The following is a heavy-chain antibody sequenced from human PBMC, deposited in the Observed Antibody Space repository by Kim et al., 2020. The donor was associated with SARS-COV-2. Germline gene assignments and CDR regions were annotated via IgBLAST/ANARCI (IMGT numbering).Heavy chain of an antibody. J-gene: IGHJ6*02. CDR3: AKRPSRITMIVGGMDV. Sequence: GGSLRLSCAASGFTFSSYAMSWVRQAPGKGLEWVSAISGSGGSTYYADSVKGRFTISRDNSKNTLYLQMNSLRAEDTAVYYCAKRPSRITMIVGGMDVWGQGTTVTVSS. CDR2: ISGSGGST. V-gene: IGHV3-23*01. CDR1: GFTFSSYA. D-gene: IGHD3-22*01.